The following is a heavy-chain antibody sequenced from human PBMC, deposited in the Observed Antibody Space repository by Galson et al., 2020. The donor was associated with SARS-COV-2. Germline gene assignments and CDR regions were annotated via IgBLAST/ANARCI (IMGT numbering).Heavy chain of an antibody. D-gene: IGHD3-16*02. Sequence: ASVKVSCNVSGYSLIELSLHWVRQAPGKGLEWMGGNDHKLGETIYAQKCQGRVTMTDDTSTDTAYMEVSRLTSEDTAVYYCASWTTDYVWGSYRTFDYSRQPTLLTVSS. CDR2: NDHKLGET. J-gene: IGHJ4*02. CDR1: GYSLIELS. V-gene: IGHV1-24*01. CDR3: ASWTTDYVWGSYRTFDY.